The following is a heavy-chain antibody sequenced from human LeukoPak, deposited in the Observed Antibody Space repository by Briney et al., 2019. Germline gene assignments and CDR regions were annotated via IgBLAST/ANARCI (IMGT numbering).Heavy chain of an antibody. D-gene: IGHD6-13*01. V-gene: IGHV4-34*01. J-gene: IGHJ5*02. CDR3: ARGRIGIAAAGTLSWFDP. CDR1: GGSFSGYY. CDR2: INHGGST. Sequence: SETLSLTCAVYGGSFSGYYWSWIRQPPGKGLEWIGEINHGGSTNYNPSLKSRVTISVDTSKNQFSLKLSSVTAADTAVYYCARGRIGIAAAGTLSWFDPWGQGTLVTVSS.